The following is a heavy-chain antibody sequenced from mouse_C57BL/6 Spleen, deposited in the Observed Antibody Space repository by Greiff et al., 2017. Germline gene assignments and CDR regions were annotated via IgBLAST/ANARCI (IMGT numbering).Heavy chain of an antibody. D-gene: IGHD3-3*01. V-gene: IGHV1-80*01. CDR2: IYPGDGDT. J-gene: IGHJ4*01. CDR3: ARRGDSYAMDY. CDR1: GYAFSSYW. Sequence: VQLQQSGAELVKPGASVKISCKASGYAFSSYWMNWVKQRPGKGLVWIGQIYPGDGDTNYNGKFKGKATLTADKSSSTAYMQLSSLTSEDSAVYFCARRGDSYAMDYWGQGTSVTVSS.